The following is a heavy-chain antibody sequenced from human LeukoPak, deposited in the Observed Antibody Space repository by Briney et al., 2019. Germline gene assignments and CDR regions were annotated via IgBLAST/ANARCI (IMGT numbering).Heavy chain of an antibody. J-gene: IGHJ5*02. CDR1: GYTFTSYD. CDR3: ARDFEYSSSLA. CDR2: INPNSGGT. D-gene: IGHD6-6*01. Sequence: ASVKVSCKASGYTFTSYDINWVRQATGQGLEWMGWINPNSGGTNYAQKFQGRVTLTRDTSISTAYMELSRLRSDDTAVYYCARDFEYSSSLAWGQGTLVTVSS. V-gene: IGHV1-2*02.